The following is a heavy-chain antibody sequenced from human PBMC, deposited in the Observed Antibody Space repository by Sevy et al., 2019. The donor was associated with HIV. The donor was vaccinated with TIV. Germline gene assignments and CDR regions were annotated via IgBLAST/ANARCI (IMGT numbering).Heavy chain of an antibody. Sequence: GGSLRLSCAASGFTFSSYGMHWVRQAPGKGLEWVAVISYDGSNKYYADSVKDRFTISRDNSKNTLYLQMNSLRAEDTAVYYCAKDLYYYDSSGYPTDYYYGMDVWGQGTTVTVSS. V-gene: IGHV3-30*18. J-gene: IGHJ6*02. CDR3: AKDLYYYDSSGYPTDYYYGMDV. CDR2: ISYDGSNK. CDR1: GFTFSSYG. D-gene: IGHD3-22*01.